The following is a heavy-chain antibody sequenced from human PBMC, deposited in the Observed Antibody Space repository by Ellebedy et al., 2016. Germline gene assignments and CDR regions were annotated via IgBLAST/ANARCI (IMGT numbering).Heavy chain of an antibody. D-gene: IGHD3-16*02. CDR1: GGSISSGGYY. Sequence: SETLSLTCTVSGGSISSGGYYWSWIRQHPGTGLEWIGYIYHSGSTYYNPSLKSRLTISVDTSKNQFSLKLSSVTAADTAVYYCASVREDQYYDYVWGSYRPYYFDYWGQGTLVTVSS. CDR2: IYHSGST. V-gene: IGHV4-31*03. J-gene: IGHJ4*02. CDR3: ASVREDQYYDYVWGSYRPYYFDY.